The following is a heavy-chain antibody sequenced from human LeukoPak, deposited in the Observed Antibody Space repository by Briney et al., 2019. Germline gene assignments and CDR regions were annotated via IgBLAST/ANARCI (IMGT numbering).Heavy chain of an antibody. D-gene: IGHD5-18*01. J-gene: IGHJ6*03. CDR2: INPNSGGT. Sequence: ASVTVSCKASGYTFTGYYMHWVRQAPGQGLEWMGWINPNSGGTNYAQKFQGRVTMTRDTSISTAYMELSRLRSDDTAVYYCARGDTAMVGYYYYYYYMDVWGKGTTVTVSS. V-gene: IGHV1-2*02. CDR3: ARGDTAMVGYYYYYYYMDV. CDR1: GYTFTGYY.